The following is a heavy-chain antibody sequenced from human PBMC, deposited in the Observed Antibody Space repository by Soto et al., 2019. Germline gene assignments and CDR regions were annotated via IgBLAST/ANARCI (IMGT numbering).Heavy chain of an antibody. V-gene: IGHV3-7*05. Sequence: EVQLVESGGGLVQPGGSLRLSCSVSGFTFSNYWMNWVRQAPGKGLEWVANIRQDGSGENYVDSAKGRFIISRDNANTLLYLQMNSLRVEDTAIYYCARVRRDGNTGYAMDVWGLGTTVSVSS. CDR3: ARVRRDGNTGYAMDV. CDR1: GFTFSNYW. CDR2: IRQDGSGE. D-gene: IGHD2-2*01. J-gene: IGHJ6*02.